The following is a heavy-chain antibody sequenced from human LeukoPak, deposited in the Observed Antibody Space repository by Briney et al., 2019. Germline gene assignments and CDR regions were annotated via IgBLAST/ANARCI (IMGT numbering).Heavy chain of an antibody. D-gene: IGHD3-10*01. CDR2: INPNSGGT. J-gene: IGHJ4*02. CDR3: ARVVHSGGDY. V-gene: IGHV1-2*02. CDR1: GYTFTSYD. Sequence: ASVKVSCKASGYTFTSYDINWVRQATGQGLEWMGWINPNSGGTNYAQKFQGRVTMTRDTSISTAYMELSSLRSDDTAVYYCARVVHSGGDYWGQGTLVTVSS.